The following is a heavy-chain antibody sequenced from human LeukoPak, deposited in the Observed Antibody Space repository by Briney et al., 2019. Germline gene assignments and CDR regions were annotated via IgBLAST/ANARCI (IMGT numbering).Heavy chain of an antibody. Sequence: SQTLSLTCTVSGDSISSGDYYWSWIRQPPGKGPEWIGYIYYSGSTYYNPSLKSRVTISVDTSKNQFSLKLSSVTAADTAVYYCARYAIDHWFDPWGQGTLVTVSS. CDR3: ARYAIDHWFDP. CDR1: GDSISSGDYY. J-gene: IGHJ5*02. V-gene: IGHV4-30-4*08. CDR2: IYYSGST.